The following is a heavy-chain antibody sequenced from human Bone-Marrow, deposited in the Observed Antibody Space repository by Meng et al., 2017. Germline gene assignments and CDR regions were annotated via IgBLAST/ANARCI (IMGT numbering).Heavy chain of an antibody. CDR1: GFTFSDYY. D-gene: IGHD3-10*01. J-gene: IGHJ5*02. CDR3: ARDLVTMVRGALDP. Sequence: GESLKISCAASGFTFSDYYMSWIRQAPGKGLEWVSYISSSGSTIYYADSVKGRFTIFRDNAKNSLYLQMNSLRAEDTAVYYCARDLVTMVRGALDPWGQGTLVTVSS. CDR2: ISSSGSTI. V-gene: IGHV3-11*04.